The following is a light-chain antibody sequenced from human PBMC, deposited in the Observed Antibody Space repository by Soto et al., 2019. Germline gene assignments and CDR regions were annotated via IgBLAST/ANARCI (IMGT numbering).Light chain of an antibody. Sequence: DIQMTQSPSTLSASVGDGVTITCRASQCIDWWLAWYQQKPGKAPKLLIYDAPSLASGVPSRFSGIESGTQFTLAISGLQPDDFATYYCQQYKTYSGTFGQGTKVEI. CDR2: DAP. CDR1: QCIDWW. CDR3: QQYKTYSGT. J-gene: IGKJ1*01. V-gene: IGKV1-5*01.